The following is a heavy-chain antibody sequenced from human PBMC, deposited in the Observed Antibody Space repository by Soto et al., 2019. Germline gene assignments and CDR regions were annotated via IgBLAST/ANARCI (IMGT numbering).Heavy chain of an antibody. D-gene: IGHD2-21*01. CDR1: GYSFTSYG. V-gene: IGHV1-18*01. CDR3: ARVVPDTSLFFYYYGMDV. CDR2: ISTDNGNT. J-gene: IGHJ6*02. Sequence: QVHLVQSGAEVRKPGASVKVSCKASGYSFTSYGISWVRQAPGQGLEWMDWISTDNGNTNYAHNLQGRVSMTIDPSTSTAYMELWSLGSDDTAVYYCARVVPDTSLFFYYYGMDVWGQGTTVTVSS.